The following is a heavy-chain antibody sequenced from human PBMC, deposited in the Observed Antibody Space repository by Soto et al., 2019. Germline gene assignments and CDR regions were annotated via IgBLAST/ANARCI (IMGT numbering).Heavy chain of an antibody. CDR3: ARDFTSRLPFDYYYYGMDV. CDR1: GYTFTSYG. CDR2: ISAYNGNT. D-gene: IGHD6-25*01. V-gene: IGHV1-18*01. J-gene: IGHJ6*02. Sequence: ASVKVSCKASGYTFTSYGISWVRQAPGQGLEWMGWISAYNGNTNYAQKLQGRVTMTTDTSTSTACMELRSLRSDDTAVYYCARDFTSRLPFDYYYYGMDVWGQGTTVTVSS.